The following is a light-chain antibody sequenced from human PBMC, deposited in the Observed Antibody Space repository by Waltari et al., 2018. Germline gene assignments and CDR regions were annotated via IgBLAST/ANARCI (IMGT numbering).Light chain of an antibody. CDR2: DVS. CDR3: WSYAGSYTWV. V-gene: IGLV2-11*01. Sequence: QSALTQPRSVSGSPGQSVTISCTGTSSDVGGYNYVSWYQQNPGKAPKLLIYDVSKRRSGVPARFSGAKSGNTASLTISGLQAHDEADYYCWSYAGSYTWVFGGGTKLTFL. CDR1: SSDVGGYNY. J-gene: IGLJ3*02.